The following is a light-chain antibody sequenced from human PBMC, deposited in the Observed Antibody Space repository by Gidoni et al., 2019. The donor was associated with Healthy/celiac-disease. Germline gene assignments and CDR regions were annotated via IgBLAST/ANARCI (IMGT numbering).Light chain of an antibody. CDR1: SSNIGAGYD. CDR2: GNS. J-gene: IGLJ1*01. Sequence: QSVLTQPPSVSGAPGQRVTISCTGRSSNIGAGYDVHWYQQLPGTAPKLLISGNSNRPSGVPDRFSGSKSGTSASLAITGLQAEDEADYYCQSYDSSLSGSGVFGTGTKVTVL. V-gene: IGLV1-40*01. CDR3: QSYDSSLSGSGV.